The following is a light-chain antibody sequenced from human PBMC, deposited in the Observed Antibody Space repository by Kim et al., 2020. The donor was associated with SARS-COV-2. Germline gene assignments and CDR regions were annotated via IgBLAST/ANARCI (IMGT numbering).Light chain of an antibody. CDR2: YDS. Sequence: YELTQPPSVSVAPGKTARITCGGNNIGSKSVHWYQQKPGQAPVLVIYYDSDRPSGIPERFSGSNSGNTATLTISRVEAGDEADYYCQVWDSSSDQGVFG. V-gene: IGLV3-21*04. J-gene: IGLJ3*02. CDR3: QVWDSSSDQGV. CDR1: NIGSKS.